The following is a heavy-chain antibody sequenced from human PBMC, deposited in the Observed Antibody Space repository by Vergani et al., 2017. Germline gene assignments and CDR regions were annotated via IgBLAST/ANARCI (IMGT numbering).Heavy chain of an antibody. D-gene: IGHD2-2*01. CDR1: GGSISSSSYY. Sequence: QLQLQESGPGLVKPSETLSLTCTVSGGSISSSSYYWGWIRQPPGKGLEWIGSIYYSGSTYYNPSLKSRVTISVDTSKNQFSLKLSSVTAADTAVYYCARSCSRGRDWFDPWGQGTLVTVSS. V-gene: IGHV4-39*07. CDR3: ARSCSRGRDWFDP. CDR2: IYYSGST. J-gene: IGHJ5*02.